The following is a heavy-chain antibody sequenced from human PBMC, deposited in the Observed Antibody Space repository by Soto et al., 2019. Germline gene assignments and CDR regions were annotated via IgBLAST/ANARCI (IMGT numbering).Heavy chain of an antibody. V-gene: IGHV1-69*01. Sequence: QVQLVQSGAEVKKPGSSVKVSCKASGDIFSSYPFSWVRQAPGQGLEWMGGIVPLLGTADYAQKFQDIVTITADDSTSTVYMELSSLRSDDTAVYYCARDRGSQNWYFGVWGRGTLVSVSS. CDR2: IVPLLGTA. J-gene: IGHJ2*01. CDR1: GDIFSSYP. D-gene: IGHD2-15*01. CDR3: ARDRGSQNWYFGV.